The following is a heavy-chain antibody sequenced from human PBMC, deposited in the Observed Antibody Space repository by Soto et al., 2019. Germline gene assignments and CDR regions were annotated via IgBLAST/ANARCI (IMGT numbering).Heavy chain of an antibody. V-gene: IGHV4-59*02. CDR1: GGSVTSYY. CDR2: IYYTGRT. Sequence: SETLSLTCTLSGGSVTSYYWSWVRQSPGKGPEWLGDIYYTGRTYYNPSLKSRVTISVDTSKNQFSLKLGSVTAADTAVYYCARGQVVAAQHWGQGTLVTVSS. D-gene: IGHD2-15*01. CDR3: ARGQVVAAQH. J-gene: IGHJ4*02.